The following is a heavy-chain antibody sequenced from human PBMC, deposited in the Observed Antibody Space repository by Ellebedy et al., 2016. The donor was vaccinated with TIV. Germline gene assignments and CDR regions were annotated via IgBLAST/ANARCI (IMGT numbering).Heavy chain of an antibody. J-gene: IGHJ6*03. D-gene: IGHD3-22*01. CDR1: GYTFTSYG. Sequence: ASVKVSXXASGYTFTSYGISWVRQAPGQGLEWMGWISAYNGNTNYAQKLQGRVTMTTDTSTSTAYMELRSLRSDDTAVYYCARLTMIVVVMSHYYYMDVWGKGTTVTVSS. CDR2: ISAYNGNT. V-gene: IGHV1-18*01. CDR3: ARLTMIVVVMSHYYYMDV.